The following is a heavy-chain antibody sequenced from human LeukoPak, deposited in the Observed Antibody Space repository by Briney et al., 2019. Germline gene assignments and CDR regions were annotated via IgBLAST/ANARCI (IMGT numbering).Heavy chain of an antibody. CDR3: ARAQWELLYRPPIDY. CDR1: GFTFNNFA. Sequence: GGSLRLSCAASGFTFNNFAMSWVRQAPGKGLEWVSAISGSGGSTYYADSVKGRFTISRDNSKNTLYLQMNSLRAEDTAVYYCARAQWELLYRPPIDYWGQGTLVTVSS. J-gene: IGHJ4*02. V-gene: IGHV3-23*01. CDR2: ISGSGGST. D-gene: IGHD1-26*01.